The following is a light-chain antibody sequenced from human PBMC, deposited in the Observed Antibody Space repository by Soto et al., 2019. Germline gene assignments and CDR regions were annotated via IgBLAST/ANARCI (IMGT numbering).Light chain of an antibody. CDR2: DVS. CDR3: TSYTRSSPLV. J-gene: IGLJ2*01. V-gene: IGLV2-14*01. Sequence: QSALTQPASVSGSPGQSITISCTGTSSDVGGYNYVSWYQQHPGKAPKLMIYDVSNRPSGVSNRFSGSKSGNTASLTISGLHADDEADYYCTSYTRSSPLVFAGGTKLTVL. CDR1: SSDVGGYNY.